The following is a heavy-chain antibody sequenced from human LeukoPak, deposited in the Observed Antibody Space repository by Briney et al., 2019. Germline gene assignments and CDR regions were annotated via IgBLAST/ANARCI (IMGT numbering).Heavy chain of an antibody. V-gene: IGHV1-2*02. CDR3: ARDRPVWYSSGWGFDY. CDR1: GYTFTGYY. CDR2: INPNSGGT. J-gene: IGHJ4*02. Sequence: GASVKVSCKASGYTFTGYYMHWVRQAPGQGLEWMGWINPNSGGTNYAQKLQGRVTMTTDTSTSTAYMELRSLRSDDTAVYYCARDRPVWYSSGWGFDYWDQGTLVTVSS. D-gene: IGHD6-19*01.